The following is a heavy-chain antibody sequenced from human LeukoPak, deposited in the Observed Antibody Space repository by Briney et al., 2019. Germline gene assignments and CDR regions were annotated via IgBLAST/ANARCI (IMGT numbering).Heavy chain of an antibody. D-gene: IGHD6-19*01. Sequence: GGSLRLSCAASGFTFSSYEMNWVRQAPGKGLEWVSYISSSGSTIYYADSVKGRFTISRDNAKNSLYLQMNSLRAEDTAVYYCARAQTAHSSGWRNWFDPWGQGTLVTVSS. J-gene: IGHJ5*02. CDR1: GFTFSSYE. CDR2: ISSSGSTI. V-gene: IGHV3-48*03. CDR3: ARAQTAHSSGWRNWFDP.